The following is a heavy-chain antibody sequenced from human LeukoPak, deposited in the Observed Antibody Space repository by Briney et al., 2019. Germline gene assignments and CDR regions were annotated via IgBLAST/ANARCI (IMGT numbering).Heavy chain of an antibody. V-gene: IGHV1-2*02. CDR2: INPNSGGT. CDR1: GYTFTGYY. D-gene: IGHD3-9*01. CDR3: ARKTAVDEGYFDWLLYSVRYGMDV. J-gene: IGHJ6*02. Sequence: ASVKVSCKASGYTFTGYYMHWVRQAPGLGLEWMGWINPNSGGTNYAQKFQGRVTMTRDTSISTAYMELSRLRSDDTAVYYCARKTAVDEGYFDWLLYSVRYGMDVWGQGTTVTVSS.